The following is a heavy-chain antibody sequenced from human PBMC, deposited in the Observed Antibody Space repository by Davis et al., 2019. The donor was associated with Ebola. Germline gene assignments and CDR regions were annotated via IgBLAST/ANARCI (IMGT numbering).Heavy chain of an antibody. CDR2: NNPNSGGT. V-gene: IGHV1-2*06. Sequence: AASVKVSCKASGYTFTGYYMHWVRHAPGQGLEWMGRNNPNSGGTHYAQKFQGRVTMTRDTSISTAYMELSRLRSDDTAVYFCARDRQRWSGYPIDYWGQGTLVTVSS. J-gene: IGHJ4*02. CDR3: ARDRQRWSGYPIDY. D-gene: IGHD3-3*01. CDR1: GYTFTGYY.